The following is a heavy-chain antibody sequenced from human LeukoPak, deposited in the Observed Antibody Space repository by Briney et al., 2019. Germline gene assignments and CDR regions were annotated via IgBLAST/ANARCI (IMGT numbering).Heavy chain of an antibody. CDR1: GLTFSSYW. CDR2: INSDGSST. V-gene: IGHV3-74*01. CDR3: STGSGHAFDI. Sequence: GGSLRLSCAASGLTFSSYWMHWVRQVPGKGLVWVSRINSDGSSTSYADSVKGRFTISRDNAKNTLYVQMDSLRAEDTAVYYCSTGSGHAFDIWGRGTMVTVSS. J-gene: IGHJ3*02. D-gene: IGHD3-10*01.